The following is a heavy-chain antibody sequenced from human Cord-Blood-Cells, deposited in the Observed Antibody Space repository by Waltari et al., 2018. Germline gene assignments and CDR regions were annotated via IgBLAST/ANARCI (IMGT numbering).Heavy chain of an antibody. Sequence: EVQLVESGGGLVQPGGSLRLSCAASGFTFSSYAMSWVRQAPGKGLAWVSAISGSGGSTYYADSVKGRFTISRDNSKNTLYLQMNSLRADDTAVYYCAKDPDYDILTGYYWFDPWGQGTLVTVSS. J-gene: IGHJ5*02. CDR3: AKDPDYDILTGYYWFDP. D-gene: IGHD3-9*01. CDR2: ISGSGGST. CDR1: GFTFSSYA. V-gene: IGHV3-23*04.